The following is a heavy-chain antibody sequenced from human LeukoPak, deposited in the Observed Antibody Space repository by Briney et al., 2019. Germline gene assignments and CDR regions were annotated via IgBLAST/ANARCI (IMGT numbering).Heavy chain of an antibody. J-gene: IGHJ4*02. V-gene: IGHV3-7*04. Sequence: GGSLRLAWAASGFTFSNFWMTWVRQAPGKWLEWVANMRQDGSEKFYVDSVKGRFTISRDNAKSSLYLQMNSLRVEDTAVYYCARDAGNSGYDLLDFWGQGTLVTVSS. CDR2: MRQDGSEK. D-gene: IGHD5-12*01. CDR1: GFTFSNFW. CDR3: ARDAGNSGYDLLDF.